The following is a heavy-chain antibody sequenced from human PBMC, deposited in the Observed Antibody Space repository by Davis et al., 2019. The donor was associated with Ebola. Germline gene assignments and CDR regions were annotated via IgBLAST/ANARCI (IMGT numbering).Heavy chain of an antibody. V-gene: IGHV3-15*01. D-gene: IGHD1-26*01. J-gene: IGHJ6*02. CDR1: GFSFSNAY. Sequence: PGGSLRLSCITSGFSFSNAYMTWVRQAPGKGLEWIGRIIDNYGGAKTAYAAPVEGRFTVSRDDSKNTVYLQMNSLRTEDTAVYYCATEGIVGTRWYYDGMDVWGQGTTVTVSS. CDR2: IIDNYGGAKT. CDR3: ATEGIVGTRWYYDGMDV.